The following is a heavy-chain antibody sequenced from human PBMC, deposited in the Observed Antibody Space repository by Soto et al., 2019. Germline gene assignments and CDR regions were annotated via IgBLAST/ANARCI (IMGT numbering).Heavy chain of an antibody. D-gene: IGHD4-17*01. V-gene: IGHV3-21*01. CDR1: GFTFSSYS. J-gene: IGHJ4*02. Sequence: EVQLVESGGGLVKPGGSLRLSCAASGFTFSSYSMNWDRQAPGKGLEWVSSISSSSSYIYYADSVKGRFTISRDNAKNSLYLQMNSLRAEDTAVYYCARDTTVTTALDYWGQGTLVTVSS. CDR3: ARDTTVTTALDY. CDR2: ISSSSSYI.